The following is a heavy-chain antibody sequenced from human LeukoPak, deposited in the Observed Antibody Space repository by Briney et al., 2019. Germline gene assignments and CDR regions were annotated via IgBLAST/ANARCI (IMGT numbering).Heavy chain of an antibody. J-gene: IGHJ1*01. Sequence: GGSLRLSCAASGFTFSSYAMSWVRQAPGKGLEWLSAISGSGGSTYYADSVKGRFTISRDNSKNTLYLQMNSLRAEDTAVYYCTKDRAWIQLWLFQHWGQGTLVTVSS. CDR3: TKDRAWIQLWLFQH. CDR1: GFTFSSYA. D-gene: IGHD5-18*01. V-gene: IGHV3-23*01. CDR2: ISGSGGST.